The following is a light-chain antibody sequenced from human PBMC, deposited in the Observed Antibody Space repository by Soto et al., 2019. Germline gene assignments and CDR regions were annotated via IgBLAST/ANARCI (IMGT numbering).Light chain of an antibody. J-gene: IGKJ1*01. CDR3: QQYGSSGT. Sequence: DIVITQSRATLSLSPGERATLSCRASQSVSNNYLAWYQQKPGQAPRLLIYGASNRATGIPDRFSGSGSGTDFTLTISRLEPEDFAVYYCQQYGSSGTFGQGTKVDI. V-gene: IGKV3-20*01. CDR2: GAS. CDR1: QSVSNNY.